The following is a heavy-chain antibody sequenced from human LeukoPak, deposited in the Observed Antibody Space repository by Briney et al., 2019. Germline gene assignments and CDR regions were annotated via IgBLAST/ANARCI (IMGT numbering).Heavy chain of an antibody. Sequence: GASVKVSCKASGYTFTGYYMHWVRQAPGQGLEWMGWINPNSGGTNYAQKFQGRVTMTRDTSISTAYMELSRLRSDDTAVYYCARDLRFTCSSTSCYAEFFDHWGQGTLVTVSS. CDR2: INPNSGGT. V-gene: IGHV1-2*02. CDR3: ARDLRFTCSSTSCYAEFFDH. CDR1: GYTFTGYY. D-gene: IGHD2-2*01. J-gene: IGHJ4*02.